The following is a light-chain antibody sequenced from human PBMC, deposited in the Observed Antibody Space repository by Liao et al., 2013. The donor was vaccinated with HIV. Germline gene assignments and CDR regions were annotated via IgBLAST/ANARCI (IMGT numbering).Light chain of an antibody. J-gene: IGLJ1*01. CDR3: QSADSSGSYV. V-gene: IGLV3-21*01. CDR2: YDT. CDR1: YIGFKS. Sequence: SYELTQPPSVSVAPGETARITCGGHYIGFKSVHWYHQKPGQAPVLVIFYDTDRPSGIPERFSGSSSGTTVTLTISGVQAEDEADYYCQSADSSGSYVFGTGTKVTVL.